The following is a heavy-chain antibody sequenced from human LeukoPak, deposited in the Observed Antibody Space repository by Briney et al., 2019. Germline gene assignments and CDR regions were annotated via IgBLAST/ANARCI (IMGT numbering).Heavy chain of an antibody. CDR3: ARDEDRSGYYYYYYGMDV. D-gene: IGHD3-22*01. CDR2: IIPILGIA. Sequence: ASVKVSCKASGGTFSSYAISWVRQAPGQGLEWMGRIIPILGIANYAQKFQGRVTITADKSTSTAYMELSSLRSEDTAVYYCARDEDRSGYYYYYYGMDVWGQGTTVTVSS. CDR1: GGTFSSYA. V-gene: IGHV1-69*04. J-gene: IGHJ6*02.